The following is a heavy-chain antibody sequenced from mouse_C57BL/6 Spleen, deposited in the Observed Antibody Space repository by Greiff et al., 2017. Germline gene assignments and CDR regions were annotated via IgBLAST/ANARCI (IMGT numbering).Heavy chain of an antibody. D-gene: IGHD4-1*01. CDR1: GYTFTSYG. V-gene: IGHV1-81*01. Sequence: VKLQESGAELARPGASVKLSCKASGYTFTSYGISWVKQRTGQGLEWIGEIYPRSGNTYYNEKFKGKATLTADKSSSTAYMELRSLTSEDSAVYFCAETGPVAYWGQGTLVTVSA. CDR2: IYPRSGNT. J-gene: IGHJ3*01. CDR3: AETGPVAY.